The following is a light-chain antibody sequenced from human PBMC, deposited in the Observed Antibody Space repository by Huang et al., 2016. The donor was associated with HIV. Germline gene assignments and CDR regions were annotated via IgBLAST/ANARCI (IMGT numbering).Light chain of an antibody. CDR3: QQFNNWPPA. Sequence: ETLMTQFPATLSVSPGERATLSCRASQNVRNNLAWYQQKPGQAPRRLFYEASSRAPGVPGRFSASGSGIDFTLTISSLQSEDFAVYYCQQFNNWPPAFGGGTTVEIK. J-gene: IGKJ4*01. V-gene: IGKV3-15*01. CDR2: EAS. CDR1: QNVRNN.